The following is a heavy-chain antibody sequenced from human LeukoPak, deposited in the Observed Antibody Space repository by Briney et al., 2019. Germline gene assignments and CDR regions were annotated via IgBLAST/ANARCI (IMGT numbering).Heavy chain of an antibody. CDR2: IYYSGST. CDR3: AREANLSYAGLGAFDI. CDR1: GGSISSGDYY. J-gene: IGHJ3*02. Sequence: PSETLSLTRTVSGGSISSGDYYWSWIRQPPGKGLEWIGYIYYSGSTYYNPSLKSRVTISVDTSKNQFSLKLSSVTAADTAVYYCAREANLSYAGLGAFDIWGQGTMVTVSS. D-gene: IGHD1-26*01. V-gene: IGHV4-30-4*01.